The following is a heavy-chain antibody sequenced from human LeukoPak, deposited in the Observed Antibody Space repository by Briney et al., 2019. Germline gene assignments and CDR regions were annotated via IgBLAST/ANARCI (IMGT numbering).Heavy chain of an antibody. CDR2: ISGSGGST. V-gene: IGHV3-23*01. CDR3: AKDLYHDYGDTYGRDV. J-gene: IGHJ6*02. D-gene: IGHD4-17*01. CDR1: GFTFSSYA. Sequence: GGSLRLSCAASGFTFSSYAMSWVRQAPGKGLEWVSAISGSGGSTYYADSVKGRFTISRDNSKNTLYLQMNSLRAEDTAVYYCAKDLYHDYGDTYGRDVWGQGTTVTVSS.